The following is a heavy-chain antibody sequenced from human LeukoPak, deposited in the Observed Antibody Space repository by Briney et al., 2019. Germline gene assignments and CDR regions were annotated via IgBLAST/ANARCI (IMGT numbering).Heavy chain of an antibody. CDR3: ARGRTDYYESSGSFPALGY. CDR1: GYTFTGYY. D-gene: IGHD3-22*01. J-gene: IGHJ4*02. Sequence: ASVKVSCKASGYTFTGYYMHWVRQAPGQGLEWMGWINPNSGGTNYAQKLQGRVTMTTDTSTSTAYMELRSLRSDDTAVYYCARGRTDYYESSGSFPALGYWGQGTLVTVSS. CDR2: INPNSGGT. V-gene: IGHV1-2*02.